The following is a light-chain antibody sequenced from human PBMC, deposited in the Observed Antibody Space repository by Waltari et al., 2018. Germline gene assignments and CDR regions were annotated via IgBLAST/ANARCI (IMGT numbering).Light chain of an antibody. J-gene: IGLJ2*01. CDR1: ALPKQY. V-gene: IGLV3-25*03. Sequence: SYELTQPPSVSVSPGQTARITCSGDALPKQYSFWYQQRSVQAPVVVIYNATDRPSGIQWRFDGSSSGKRVQLTICGVQAEDEAYYYCQATDNSGTYVVFVGGTKLTVL. CDR3: QATDNSGTYVV. CDR2: NAT.